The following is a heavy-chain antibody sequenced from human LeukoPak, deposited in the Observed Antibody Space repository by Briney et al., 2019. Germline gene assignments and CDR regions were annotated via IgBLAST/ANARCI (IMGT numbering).Heavy chain of an antibody. J-gene: IGHJ4*02. CDR2: ISSSGSTI. Sequence: QPGGSLRLSCAASGFTLSSYEMNWVRQAPGKGLEWVSYISSSGSTIYYADSVKGRFTISRDNAKNSLYLQMNSLRAEDTALYYCARGHYDSSGYYFDWGQGTLVTVSS. V-gene: IGHV3-48*03. D-gene: IGHD3-22*01. CDR1: GFTLSSYE. CDR3: ARGHYDSSGYYFD.